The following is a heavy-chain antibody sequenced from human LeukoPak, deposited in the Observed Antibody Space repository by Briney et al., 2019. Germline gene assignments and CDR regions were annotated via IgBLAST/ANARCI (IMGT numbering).Heavy chain of an antibody. V-gene: IGHV1-69*05. CDR3: ARGRIAAAGRAWAYYFDY. J-gene: IGHJ4*02. CDR1: GGTFSSYA. D-gene: IGHD6-13*01. CDR2: VIPIFGTA. Sequence: SVKVSCKASGGTFSSYAISWVRQAPGQGLEWMGGVIPIFGTANYAQKLQGRVTMTTDTSTSTAYMELRSLRSDDTAVYYCARGRIAAAGRAWAYYFDYWGQGTLVTVSS.